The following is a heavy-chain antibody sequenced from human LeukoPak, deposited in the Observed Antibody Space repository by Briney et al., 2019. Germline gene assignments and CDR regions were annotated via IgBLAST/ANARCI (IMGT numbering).Heavy chain of an antibody. D-gene: IGHD3-22*01. CDR3: SRDPAGDYYDSSGYYSYWYFDL. V-gene: IGHV3-21*01. Sequence: PGGSLRLSCAASGFTFSSYSMNWVRQAPGKGLEWVSSISSSSSYIYYADSVKGRFTISRDNAKNSLYLQMNSLRAEDTAVYYCSRDPAGDYYDSSGYYSYWYFDLWGRGTLVTVSS. CDR1: GFTFSSYS. CDR2: ISSSSSYI. J-gene: IGHJ2*01.